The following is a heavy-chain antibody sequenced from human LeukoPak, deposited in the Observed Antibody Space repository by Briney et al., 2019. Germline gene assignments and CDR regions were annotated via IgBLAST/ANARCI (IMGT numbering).Heavy chain of an antibody. CDR2: IYYSGST. V-gene: IGHV4-59*01. CDR3: ARDRGFGELFSGWFDP. CDR1: GGSISSYY. Sequence: PSETLSLTCTVSGGSISSYYWSWIRQPPGKGLEWIGYIYYSGSTNYNPSLKSRVTISVDTSKNQFSLKLSSVTAADTAVYYCARDRGFGELFSGWFDPWGQGTLVTVSS. D-gene: IGHD3-10*01. J-gene: IGHJ5*02.